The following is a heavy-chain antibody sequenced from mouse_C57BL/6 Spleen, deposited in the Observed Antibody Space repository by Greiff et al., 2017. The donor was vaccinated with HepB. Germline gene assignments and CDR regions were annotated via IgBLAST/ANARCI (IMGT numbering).Heavy chain of an antibody. CDR3: ARGSSSYAMDY. CDR1: GYTFTSYW. CDR2: IYPGSGST. J-gene: IGHJ4*01. D-gene: IGHD6-1*01. V-gene: IGHV1-55*01. Sequence: VQLKQPGAELVKPGASVKMSCKASGYTFTSYWITWVKQRPGQGLEWIGDIYPGSGSTNYNEKFKSKATLTVDTSSSTAYMQLSSLTSEDSAVYYCARGSSSYAMDYWGQGTSVTVSS.